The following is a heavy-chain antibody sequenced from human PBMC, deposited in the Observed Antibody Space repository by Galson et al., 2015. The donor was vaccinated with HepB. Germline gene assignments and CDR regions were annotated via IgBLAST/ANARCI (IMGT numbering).Heavy chain of an antibody. CDR1: GFTFTRSA. CDR3: AKVIFEATKDNFDY. J-gene: IGHJ4*02. V-gene: IGHV1-58*01. CDR2: IVIGNGNT. D-gene: IGHD1-26*01. Sequence: SVKVSCKASGFTFTRSAVKWVRQARGQRLEWMGWIVIGNGNTNYPQKFQDRVTITRDMSTDTVYMELSSLRAEDTAVYYCAKVIFEATKDNFDYWGQGTLVTVSS.